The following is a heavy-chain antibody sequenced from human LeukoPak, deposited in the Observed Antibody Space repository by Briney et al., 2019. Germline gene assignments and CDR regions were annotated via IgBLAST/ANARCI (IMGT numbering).Heavy chain of an antibody. CDR3: ARGDSSSWYE. CDR1: GGSISSSSYY. J-gene: IGHJ4*02. D-gene: IGHD6-13*01. Sequence: SETLSLTCTVSGGSISSSSYYWGWIRQPPGKGLEWIGSIYYSGSTYYNPSLKSRVTISVDTSKNQFSLKLSSVTAADTAVYYCARGDSSSWYEWGQGTLVTVSS. V-gene: IGHV4-39*07. CDR2: IYYSGST.